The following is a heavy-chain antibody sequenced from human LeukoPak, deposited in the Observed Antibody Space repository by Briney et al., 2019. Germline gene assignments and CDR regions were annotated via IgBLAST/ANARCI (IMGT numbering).Heavy chain of an antibody. CDR2: SYHTGST. D-gene: IGHD5-24*01. J-gene: IGHJ4*02. Sequence: SETLSLTCAVSGDSMASSGYSWSRIRRPAGKGLEWIGRSYHTGSTNYNPSLSSRATISVDTSKKLFFLKLTSVTASDTAVYYCARVRRGHFDFWGQGTLVTVSS. V-gene: IGHV4-61*02. CDR3: ARVRRGHFDF. CDR1: GDSMASSGYS.